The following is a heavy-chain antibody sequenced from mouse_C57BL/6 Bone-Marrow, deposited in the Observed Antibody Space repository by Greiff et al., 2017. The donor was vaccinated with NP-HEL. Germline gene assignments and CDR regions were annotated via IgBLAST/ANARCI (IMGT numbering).Heavy chain of an antibody. D-gene: IGHD2-5*01. J-gene: IGHJ1*03. CDR2: IWSGGST. CDR1: GFSLTSYG. CDR3: ARGYSIHWYFDV. Sequence: QVQLKQSGPGLVQPSQSLSITCTVSGFSLTSYGVHWVRQSPGKGLEWLGVIWSGGSTDYNAAFISRLSISKDNSKSQVFFKMNSRQADDTAIYYCARGYSIHWYFDVWGTGTTVTVSS. V-gene: IGHV2-2*01.